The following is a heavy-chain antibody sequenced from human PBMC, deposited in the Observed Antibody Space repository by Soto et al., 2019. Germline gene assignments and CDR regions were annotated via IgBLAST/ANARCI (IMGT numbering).Heavy chain of an antibody. CDR2: ISYDGSNK. V-gene: IGHV3-30-3*01. CDR3: ARDQGGSSPAFDY. CDR1: GFTFSSYA. Sequence: GGSLRLSCAASGFTFSSYAMHWVRQAPGKGLEWVAVISYDGSNKYYADSVKGRFTISRDNSKNTLYLQMNSLRAEDTAVYYCARDQGGSSPAFDYWGQGTLVTVSS. J-gene: IGHJ4*02. D-gene: IGHD2-15*01.